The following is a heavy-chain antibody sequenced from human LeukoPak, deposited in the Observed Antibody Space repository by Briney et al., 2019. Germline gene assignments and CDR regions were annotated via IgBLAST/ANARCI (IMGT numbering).Heavy chain of an antibody. Sequence: QTGGSLRLSCAASGFTFSRYAMSWVRQAPGKGLEWVSAITNSGDDTYHADSVKGRFTISGDNSGDTLYMQMNSLRVEDTAVYYCAKGSSSSRPYYFDSWGQGTLVTVSS. CDR2: ITNSGDDT. V-gene: IGHV3-23*01. CDR3: AKGSSSSRPYYFDS. D-gene: IGHD6-6*01. J-gene: IGHJ4*02. CDR1: GFTFSRYA.